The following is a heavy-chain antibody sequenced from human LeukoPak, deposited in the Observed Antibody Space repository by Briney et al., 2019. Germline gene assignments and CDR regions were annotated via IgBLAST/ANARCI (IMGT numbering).Heavy chain of an antibody. CDR2: INPNSGGT. CDR3: ARDLRYYDSSGYYGY. D-gene: IGHD3-22*01. Sequence: GASVKVSCKASGYTFTGYYMHWVRQAPGQGLEWMGWINPNSGGTNYAQKFQGRVTMTRDTSISTAYMELSRLRSDDTAVCYCARDLRYYDSSGYYGYWGQGTLVTVSS. J-gene: IGHJ4*02. CDR1: GYTFTGYY. V-gene: IGHV1-2*02.